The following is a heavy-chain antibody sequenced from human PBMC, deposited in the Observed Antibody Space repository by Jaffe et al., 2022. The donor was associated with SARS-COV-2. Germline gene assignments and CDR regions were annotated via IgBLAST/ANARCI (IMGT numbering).Heavy chain of an antibody. CDR2: ISSAAGGT. CDR3: AKEGPPVPAGLFEY. D-gene: IGHD2-2*01. Sequence: EVQLLESGGNLVQPGGSLRLSCAASGFTFSSHAMSWVRQAPGGGPEWVSSISSAAGGTYYADSVRGRFTISRDNSKSTLYLQMNSLTVEDTAVYYCAKEGPPVPAGLFEYWGQGSLVTVSS. CDR1: GFTFSSHA. J-gene: IGHJ4*02. V-gene: IGHV3-23*01.